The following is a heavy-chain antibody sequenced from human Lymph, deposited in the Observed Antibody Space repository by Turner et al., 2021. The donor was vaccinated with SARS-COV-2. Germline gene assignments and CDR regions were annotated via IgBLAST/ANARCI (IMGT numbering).Heavy chain of an antibody. D-gene: IGHD4-17*01. V-gene: IGHV3-53*01. Sequence: EVQLVESGGGLVQPGGSLRLSCAASEFTVSSNYMSWVCQAPGKGLEWVSIIDSGGRTYYADSVKGRFTISRDNSKNTLYLQMNSRRAEDTAVYYCARVLPYGDYFDYWGQGTLVTVSS. CDR1: EFTVSSNY. CDR3: ARVLPYGDYFDY. J-gene: IGHJ4*02. CDR2: IDSGGRT.